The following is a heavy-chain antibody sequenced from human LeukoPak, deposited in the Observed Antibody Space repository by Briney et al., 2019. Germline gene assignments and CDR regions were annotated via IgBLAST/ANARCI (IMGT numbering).Heavy chain of an antibody. CDR1: GFTFSSYA. D-gene: IGHD5-12*01. CDR2: ISGSGGST. CDR3: ARESLGGYPDY. Sequence: GGSLRLSCAASGFTFSSYAMSWVRQAPGKGLEWVSAISGSGGSTYYADPVKGRFTISRDNSKNTLYLQMGSLRAEDMAVYYCARESLGGYPDYWGQGTLVTVSS. J-gene: IGHJ4*02. V-gene: IGHV3-23*01.